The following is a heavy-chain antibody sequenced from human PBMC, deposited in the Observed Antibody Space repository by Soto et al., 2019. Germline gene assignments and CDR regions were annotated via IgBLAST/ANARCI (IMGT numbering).Heavy chain of an antibody. V-gene: IGHV3-30-3*01. CDR3: ARELLFDY. J-gene: IGHJ4*02. Sequence: GSLRLSCAASGFTFSSYAMHWVRQAPGKGLEWVAVISYDGSNKYYADSVKGRFTISRDNSKNTLYLQMNSLRAEDTAVYYCARELLFDYWGQGTLVTVSS. CDR2: ISYDGSNK. CDR1: GFTFSSYA.